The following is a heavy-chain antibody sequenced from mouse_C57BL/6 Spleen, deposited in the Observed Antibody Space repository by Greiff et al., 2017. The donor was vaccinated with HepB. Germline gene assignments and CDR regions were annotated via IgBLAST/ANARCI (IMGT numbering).Heavy chain of an antibody. CDR1: GYTFTSYW. Sequence: QVQLKQPGAELVMPGASVKLSCKASGYTFTSYWMHWVKQRPGPGLEWIGEIEPSDSYTNYNQKFKGKSTLAIDKPSSTAYRQLSSLTSEDSAVYYCASTTVVAPYFDYWGQGTTLTVSS. D-gene: IGHD1-1*01. CDR3: ASTTVVAPYFDY. J-gene: IGHJ2*01. V-gene: IGHV1-69*01. CDR2: IEPSDSYT.